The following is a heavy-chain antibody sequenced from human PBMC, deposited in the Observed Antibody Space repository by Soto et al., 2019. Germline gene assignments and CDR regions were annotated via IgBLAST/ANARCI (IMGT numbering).Heavy chain of an antibody. CDR1: GFTFGNYG. CDR2: ISFDGSSE. J-gene: IGHJ5*02. Sequence: QVQLVESGGGVVQPGGSLRLSCAASGFTFGNYGMHWVRQAPDKGLEWVAMISFDGSSEYYGDSVKGRFTISRDNSKNTLYLQMNSLRAEDTAVYYCAKDDGRDGPFDPWGQGTLVTVSS. CDR3: AKDDGRDGPFDP. V-gene: IGHV3-30*18.